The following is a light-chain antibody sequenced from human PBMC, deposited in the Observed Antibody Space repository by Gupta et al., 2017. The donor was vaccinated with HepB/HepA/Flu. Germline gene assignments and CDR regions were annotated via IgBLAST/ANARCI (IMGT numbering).Light chain of an antibody. CDR2: RNT. CDR3: GTWDYSLTAGPVV. Sequence: QSVLTQPPSVSAAPGQKGTISCSGSHSNIGKSYVSWYQQLPGTAPKLLIYRNTERPSGIPDRFSGSKSGTSATLGITGLQTGDEAVYYCGTWDYSLTAGPVVFGGGTTLTVL. J-gene: IGLJ2*01. V-gene: IGLV1-51*01. CDR1: HSNIGKSY.